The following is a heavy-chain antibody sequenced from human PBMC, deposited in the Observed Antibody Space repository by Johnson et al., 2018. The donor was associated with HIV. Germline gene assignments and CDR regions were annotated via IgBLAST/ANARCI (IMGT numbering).Heavy chain of an antibody. CDR1: RFTFSSYA. CDR3: AKASDGTWQHAFDI. J-gene: IGHJ3*02. V-gene: IGHV3-23*04. Sequence: VQLVESGGGLVQPGGSLRLSCAASRFTFSSYAMNWVRQAPWKGLEWVSVISGSGGSTYHADSVKGRFTISRDNSKNTLYLQMNSLRAEDTAVYYCAKASDGTWQHAFDIWGQGTIVTVSS. CDR2: ISGSGGST. D-gene: IGHD2-21*02.